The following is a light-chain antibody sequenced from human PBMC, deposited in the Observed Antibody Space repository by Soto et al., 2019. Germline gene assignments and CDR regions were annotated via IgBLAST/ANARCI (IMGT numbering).Light chain of an antibody. V-gene: IGKV1-5*01. CDR2: DVS. CDR3: XHYKMXSPWT. Sequence: SPSTLSASVGDRVTITCRASQSITTWLAWYQQRPGKAPKLLIYDVSSLQSGVPSRFSGSGSGTEFTLTISSLQPDDFATYYCXHYKMXSPWTFGQGTKVDIK. J-gene: IGKJ1*01. CDR1: QSITTW.